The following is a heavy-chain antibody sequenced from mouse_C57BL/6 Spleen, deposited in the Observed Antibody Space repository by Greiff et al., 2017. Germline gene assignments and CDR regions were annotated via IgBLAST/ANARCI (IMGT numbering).Heavy chain of an antibody. V-gene: IGHV1-76*01. Sequence: VQLQQSGAELVRPGASVKLSCKASGYTFTDYYINWVKQRPGQGLEWIARIYPGSGNTYYNEKFKGKATLTAEKSSSTAYMQLSSLTSEEAAVYFCARGDSNYVGYFDYWGQGTTLTVSS. CDR1: GYTFTDYY. J-gene: IGHJ2*01. CDR3: ARGDSNYVGYFDY. D-gene: IGHD2-5*01. CDR2: IYPGSGNT.